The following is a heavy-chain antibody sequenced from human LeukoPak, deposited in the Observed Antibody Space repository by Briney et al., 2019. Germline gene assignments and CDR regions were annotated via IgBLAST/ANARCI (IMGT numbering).Heavy chain of an antibody. D-gene: IGHD4-17*01. Sequence: SVKVSCKASGGTFSSYAISWVRQAPGQGLEWMGGIIPIFGTANYAQKFQGRVTITADESTSTAYMELSSLRSEDTAVYYCARSDYGDEGYFDYWGQGTLVTVSS. CDR2: IIPIFGTA. V-gene: IGHV1-69*13. CDR3: ARSDYGDEGYFDY. CDR1: GGTFSSYA. J-gene: IGHJ4*02.